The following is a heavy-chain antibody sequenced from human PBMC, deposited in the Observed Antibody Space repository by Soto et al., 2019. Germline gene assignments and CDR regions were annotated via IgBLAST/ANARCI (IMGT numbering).Heavy chain of an antibody. J-gene: IGHJ4*02. V-gene: IGHV3-30*04. CDR1: GFTFSSYA. Sequence: WGSLRLSCAASGFTFSSYAIHLFRQAPGKWLEWVAVISYDGSYKNYADSMKGRFTISRDDSKNTLYLQMNSLRAEDTAVYYCARAPLATVTTGYWGQGTLVTVSS. CDR2: ISYDGSYK. D-gene: IGHD4-17*01. CDR3: ARAPLATVTTGY.